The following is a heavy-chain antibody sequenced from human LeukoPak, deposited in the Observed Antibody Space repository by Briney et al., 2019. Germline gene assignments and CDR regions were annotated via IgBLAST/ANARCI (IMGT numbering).Heavy chain of an antibody. V-gene: IGHV3-66*01. Sequence: GGSLRLSCADSGFTVSNNYMSWVRQAPGKGLEWVSLIYSGGATFYADAVKGRFTISRDGSKNTLYLQMNSLRAEDTAVYYCARDPPAVAANTYGWGQGTLVTVSS. D-gene: IGHD6-6*01. J-gene: IGHJ4*02. CDR1: GFTVSNNY. CDR3: ARDPPAVAANTYG. CDR2: IYSGGAT.